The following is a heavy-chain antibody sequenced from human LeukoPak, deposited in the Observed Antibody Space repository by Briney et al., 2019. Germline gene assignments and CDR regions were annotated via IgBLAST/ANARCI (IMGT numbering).Heavy chain of an antibody. CDR3: AKNSGYCSSTSCRFTHFDY. CDR1: GFTFSSYG. V-gene: IGHV3-30*18. J-gene: IGHJ4*02. CDR2: ISYDGSNK. Sequence: GRSLRLSCAAPGFTFSSYGMHWVRQAPGKGLEWVAVISYDGSNKYYADSVKGRFTISRDNSKNTLYLQMNSLRAEDTAVYYCAKNSGYCSSTSCRFTHFDYWGQGTLVTVSS. D-gene: IGHD2-2*01.